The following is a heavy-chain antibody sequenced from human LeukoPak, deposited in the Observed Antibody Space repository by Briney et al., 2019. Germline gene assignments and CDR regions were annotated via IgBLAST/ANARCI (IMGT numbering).Heavy chain of an antibody. J-gene: IGHJ3*02. CDR1: GGSINNHY. V-gene: IGHV4-59*08. CDR3: ATNRAGTYDRPFDI. D-gene: IGHD1-26*01. Sequence: PSETLSLTCIVSGGSINNHYWTWIRQTPGKGQGWIGDIHYTGTTKYNPSLKSRVTISIDTSKNQFSLELSSVTATDTAVYFCATNRAGTYDRPFDIWGQGTMVTVSS. CDR2: IHYTGTT.